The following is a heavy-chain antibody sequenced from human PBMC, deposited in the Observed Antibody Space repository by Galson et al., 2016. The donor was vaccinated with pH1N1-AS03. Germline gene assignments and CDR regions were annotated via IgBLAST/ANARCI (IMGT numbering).Heavy chain of an antibody. V-gene: IGHV1-69*13. CDR3: SREVPSGPREVQGLQNYGMDV. D-gene: IGHD2-8*02. CDR2: IIPMLGTA. J-gene: IGHJ6*02. Sequence: SVKVSCKASGGIFSNYAISWVRQAPGKGLEWTGGIIPMLGTANYAQKFPGRVKITADESTRTAYMELSRLTSEETAVYYCSREVPSGPREVQGLQNYGMDVWGQGTTVTVSS. CDR1: GGIFSNYA.